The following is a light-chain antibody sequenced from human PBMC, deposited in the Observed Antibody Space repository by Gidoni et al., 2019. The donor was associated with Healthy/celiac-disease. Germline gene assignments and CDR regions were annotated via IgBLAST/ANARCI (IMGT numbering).Light chain of an antibody. CDR1: SGSIASNY. J-gene: IGLJ3*02. V-gene: IGLV6-57*03. CDR2: EDN. CDR3: QSYDSTFWV. Sequence: NFMLTQPHSVSESPGKTVTISRTRSSGSIASNYVQWYQQRPGSAPTTVIYEDNQRPSGVPDRFSGSIDSSSNSASLTISGLKTEDEADYYCQSYDSTFWVFGGGTKLTVL.